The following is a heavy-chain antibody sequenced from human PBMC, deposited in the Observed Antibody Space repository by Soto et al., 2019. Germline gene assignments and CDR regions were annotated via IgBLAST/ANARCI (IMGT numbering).Heavy chain of an antibody. CDR2: IVVGSGNT. D-gene: IGHD3-3*01. V-gene: IGHV1-58*02. CDR1: GYTFTGYY. CDR3: AAEGDYDFWSGYYNWFDP. J-gene: IGHJ5*02. Sequence: ASVKVSCKASGYTFTGYYIHCVRQAPGQGLEWIGGIVVGSGNTNYAQKFQGRVTITRDMSTSTAYMELSSLRSEDTAVYYCAAEGDYDFWSGYYNWFDPWDQGTLVTVSS.